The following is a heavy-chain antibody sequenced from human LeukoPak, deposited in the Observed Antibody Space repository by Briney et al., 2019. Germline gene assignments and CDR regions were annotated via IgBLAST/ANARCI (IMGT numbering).Heavy chain of an antibody. Sequence: GGSLRLSCEASGFTFSNYGMNWVRQAPGKGLEWVSAIGGSGVSTYYADSVKGRFTISRDNAKNSLYLQMNSLRAEDTAVYYCAREGIAVAVNFDYWGQGTLVTVSS. D-gene: IGHD6-19*01. V-gene: IGHV3-23*01. CDR1: GFTFSNYG. CDR3: AREGIAVAVNFDY. CDR2: IGGSGVST. J-gene: IGHJ4*02.